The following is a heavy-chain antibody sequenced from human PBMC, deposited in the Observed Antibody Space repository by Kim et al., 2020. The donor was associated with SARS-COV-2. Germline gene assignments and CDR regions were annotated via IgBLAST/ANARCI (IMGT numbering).Heavy chain of an antibody. D-gene: IGHD3-22*01. J-gene: IGHJ4*02. CDR3: ARSGYYYDSSGYAFDY. V-gene: IGHV1-69*02. Sequence: KCRGRVTITAENSTRTAYMALSSLRSEDTAVYYCARSGYYYDSSGYAFDYWGQGTLVTVSS.